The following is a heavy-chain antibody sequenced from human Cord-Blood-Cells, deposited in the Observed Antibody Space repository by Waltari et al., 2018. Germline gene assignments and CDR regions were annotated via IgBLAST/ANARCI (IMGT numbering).Heavy chain of an antibody. CDR1: GGSISSGGSY. CDR3: ARDRPEEFGNWFDP. Sequence: QVQLQESGPGLVKPSQTLSLTCTVSGGSISSGGSYWSWIRQHPGQGLGWIGYIYYMGSTYYNPSLKSRVTISVDTSKNQFSLKLSSVTAADPAVYYWARDRPEEFGNWFDPWGQGTLVTVSS. D-gene: IGHD3-16*01. CDR2: IYYMGST. V-gene: IGHV4-31*03. J-gene: IGHJ5*02.